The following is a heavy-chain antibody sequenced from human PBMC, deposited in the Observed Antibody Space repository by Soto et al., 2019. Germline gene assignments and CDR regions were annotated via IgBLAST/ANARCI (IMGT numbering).Heavy chain of an antibody. CDR2: ISAHNGNT. D-gene: IGHD1-1*01. V-gene: IGHV1-18*01. CDR3: ARGRYGDY. J-gene: IGHJ4*02. Sequence: QVHLVQSGAEVKKPGASVKVSCKGSGYTFTSYGITWVRQAPGQGLEWMGWISAHNGNTDYAQRLPARVTVTTDTSTSTAYMELRSLRSADTAVYYCARGRYGDYWGQGALVTVSS. CDR1: GYTFTSYG.